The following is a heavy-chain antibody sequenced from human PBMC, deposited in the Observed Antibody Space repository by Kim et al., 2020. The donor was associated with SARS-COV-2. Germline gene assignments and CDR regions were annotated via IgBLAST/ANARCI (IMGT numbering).Heavy chain of an antibody. D-gene: IGHD3-22*01. V-gene: IGHV1-3*01. J-gene: IGHJ4*02. CDR3: ARDFTNYYDSSGSFDY. Sequence: FQGRVTITRDTSASTAYMELSSLRSEDTAVYYCARDFTNYYDSSGSFDYWGQGTLVTVSS.